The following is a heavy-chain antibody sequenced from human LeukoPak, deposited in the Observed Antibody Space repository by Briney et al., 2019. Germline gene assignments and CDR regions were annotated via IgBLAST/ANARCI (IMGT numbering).Heavy chain of an antibody. CDR1: GFTFSSYA. D-gene: IGHD3-16*01. CDR3: AKDHDAIWEYYFDY. CDR2: ISGSGGST. Sequence: GGSLRLSCAASGFTFSSYAMSWVRQAPGKGLEWVSAISGSGGSTYYADSVKGRFTISRDNSKNTLYLQMNSLRAEDTAVYYRAKDHDAIWEYYFDYWGQGTLVTVSS. V-gene: IGHV3-23*01. J-gene: IGHJ4*02.